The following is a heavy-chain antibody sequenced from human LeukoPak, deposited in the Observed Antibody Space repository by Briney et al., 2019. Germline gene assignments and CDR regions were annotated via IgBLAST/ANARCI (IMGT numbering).Heavy chain of an antibody. Sequence: SETLSLTCTVSSGSISGYYWSWIRQPPGKGLEWVGYIYYSGSTNYNPSLKSRVTISVGTSKNQFSLKLSSVTAADTAVYYCARNEERYLGLFDYWGQGTLVTVSS. CDR3: ARNEERYLGLFDY. J-gene: IGHJ4*02. CDR2: IYYSGST. V-gene: IGHV4-59*08. CDR1: SGSISGYY. D-gene: IGHD3-9*01.